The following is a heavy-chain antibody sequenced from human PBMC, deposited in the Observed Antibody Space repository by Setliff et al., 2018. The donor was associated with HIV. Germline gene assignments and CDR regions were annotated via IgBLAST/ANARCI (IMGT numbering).Heavy chain of an antibody. CDR1: VGSISSGGYY. CDR3: ARGPDYSSSPPFDY. V-gene: IGHV4-31*03. D-gene: IGHD6-6*01. J-gene: IGHJ4*02. CDR2: IFFSGST. Sequence: SETLSLTCTVSVGSISSGGYYWSWIRQHPGKGLEWIGYIFFSGSTDYNPSLKSRVTISEDTSKNQFSLKLSSVTAADTAVYYCARGPDYSSSPPFDYWSQGTLVTVSS.